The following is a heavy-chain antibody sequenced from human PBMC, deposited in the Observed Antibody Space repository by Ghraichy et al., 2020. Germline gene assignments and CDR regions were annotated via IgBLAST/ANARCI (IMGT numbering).Heavy chain of an antibody. CDR2: ISYDGDRK. Sequence: GGSRRLSCAASGFTFSSYGIHWVRQAPGKGLEWLAVISYDGDRKYYADSVKGRFTISRDNSKNTLFLQMNSLRVEDTAVYHCAKDKHPELDNYFYYMDVWGKGTTVTVS. V-gene: IGHV3-30*18. D-gene: IGHD3-10*01. J-gene: IGHJ6*03. CDR1: GFTFSSYG. CDR3: AKDKHPELDNYFYYMDV.